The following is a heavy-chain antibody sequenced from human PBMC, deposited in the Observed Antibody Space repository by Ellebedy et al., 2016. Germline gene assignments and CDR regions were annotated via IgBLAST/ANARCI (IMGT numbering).Heavy chain of an antibody. CDR1: GYTFTSYD. CDR3: ARVRRVSEAGPWFDP. J-gene: IGHJ5*02. Sequence: ASVKVSXKASGYTFTSYDINWVRQATGQGLEWMGWMNPNSGNTGYAQKFQGRVTMTRNTSISTAYMELSSLRSEDTAVYYCARVRRVSEAGPWFDPWGQGTLVTVSS. CDR2: MNPNSGNT. V-gene: IGHV1-8*01. D-gene: IGHD3-10*01.